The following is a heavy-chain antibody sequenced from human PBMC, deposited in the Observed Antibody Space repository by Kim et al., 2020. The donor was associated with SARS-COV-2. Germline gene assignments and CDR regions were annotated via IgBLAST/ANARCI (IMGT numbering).Heavy chain of an antibody. V-gene: IGHV4-59*01. CDR3: ARVRITIVGVEELDY. D-gene: IGHD3-3*01. J-gene: IGHJ4*02. Sequence: SETLSLTCTASGGSISSYYWSWIRQPPGKGLEWIWYIYYSGSTNYNPSLKSRVTISVDTSKNQFSLKLSSVTAADTAVYYCARVRITIVGVEELDYWGQGALVTVSS. CDR1: GGSISSYY. CDR2: IYYSGST.